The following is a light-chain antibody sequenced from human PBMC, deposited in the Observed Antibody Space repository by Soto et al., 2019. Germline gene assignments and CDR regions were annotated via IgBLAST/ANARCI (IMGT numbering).Light chain of an antibody. Sequence: EIVITHSPATLSVSPGERVTLYCRASESLSTYLAWYQQKPGQAPRLLIYGASTKATGIPARFSGSGSATDFTLTISSLQSEDFAVYYCQSYNDWPFTFGQGTKLEF. CDR1: ESLSTY. V-gene: IGKV3-15*01. J-gene: IGKJ2*01. CDR3: QSYNDWPFT. CDR2: GAS.